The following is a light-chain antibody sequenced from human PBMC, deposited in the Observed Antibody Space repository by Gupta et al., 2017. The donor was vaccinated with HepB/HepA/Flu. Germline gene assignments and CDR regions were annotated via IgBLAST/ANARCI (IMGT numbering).Light chain of an antibody. J-gene: IGLJ2*01. V-gene: IGLV2-11*01. CDR3: CSYAGSYNVV. Sequence: GKAPKLMIYDVSKRPSGVHARCSGSKPGNTACLTIAGRQDEDEDDYYCCSYAGSYNVVFGGGTKLTVL. CDR2: DVS.